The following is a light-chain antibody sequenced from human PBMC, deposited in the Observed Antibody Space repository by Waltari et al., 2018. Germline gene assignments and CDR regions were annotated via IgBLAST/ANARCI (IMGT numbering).Light chain of an antibody. Sequence: QSALTQPASVSGSPGQSITISCPGTSSDVGGYNYVSWYQKHPGKAPKLMIYDVSNRPSGVSNRFSGSKSGKTASLTISGLQAEDEADYYCSSFTSSSTWVFGGGTKLTVL. CDR2: DVS. V-gene: IGLV2-14*01. CDR3: SSFTSSSTWV. CDR1: SSDVGGYNY. J-gene: IGLJ3*02.